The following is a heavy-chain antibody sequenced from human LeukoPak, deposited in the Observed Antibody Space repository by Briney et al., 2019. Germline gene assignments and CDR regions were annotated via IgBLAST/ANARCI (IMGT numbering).Heavy chain of an antibody. D-gene: IGHD1-26*01. CDR1: GFTFSSYS. CDR2: ISGSGGGT. J-gene: IGHJ4*02. Sequence: PRGSLRLSCAASGFTFSSYSLNWVRQAPGQGLEWVSTISGSGGGTYYADSVKGRFTISRDDSKNTLYLQMNSLRAEDTAVYYCAKDLGRYRNNYFDYCGQGALVTVSS. CDR3: AKDLGRYRNNYFDY. V-gene: IGHV3-23*01.